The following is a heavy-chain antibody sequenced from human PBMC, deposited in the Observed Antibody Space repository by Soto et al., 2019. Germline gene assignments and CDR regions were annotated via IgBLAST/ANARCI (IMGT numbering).Heavy chain of an antibody. D-gene: IGHD5-12*01. CDR1: GGTFSSYA. J-gene: IGHJ2*01. CDR3: ARDEEYSAYWYFDL. Sequence: EASVKVSCKASGGTFSSYAISWVRQAPGQGLEWMGWISAYSGNTNYAQKLQGRVTMTTDTSTSTAYMELRSLRSDDTAVYYCARDEEYSAYWYFDLWGRGTLVTVSS. CDR2: ISAYSGNT. V-gene: IGHV1-18*01.